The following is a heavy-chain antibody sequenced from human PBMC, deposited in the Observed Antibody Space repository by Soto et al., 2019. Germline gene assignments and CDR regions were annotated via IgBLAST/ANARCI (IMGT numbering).Heavy chain of an antibody. CDR3: ARVPPGGLVSYSSSSAIYYYGMDV. CDR1: GFTFSSYA. D-gene: IGHD6-6*01. CDR2: ISYDGSNK. J-gene: IGHJ6*02. Sequence: PGGSLRLSCAASGFTFSSYAMHWVRQAPGKGLEWVAVISYDGSNKYYADSVKGRFTISRDNSKNTLYLQMNSLRAEDTAVYYCARVPPGGLVSYSSSSAIYYYGMDVWGQGTTVTVSS. V-gene: IGHV3-30-3*01.